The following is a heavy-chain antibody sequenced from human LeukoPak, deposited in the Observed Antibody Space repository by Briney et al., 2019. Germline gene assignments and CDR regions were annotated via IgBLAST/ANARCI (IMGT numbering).Heavy chain of an antibody. CDR3: ARDSGTTGEVKFDP. CDR1: GDSITYFY. Sequence: SETLSLTCSVSGDSITYFYWSWIRQAAGKGLEWIGRFSSSGSTDYNASLKSRVTMSVDTSKNQLSLKVISVTAADTAVYYCARDSGTTGEVKFDPWGQGTPVTVSS. J-gene: IGHJ5*02. CDR2: FSSSGST. D-gene: IGHD3-10*01. V-gene: IGHV4-4*07.